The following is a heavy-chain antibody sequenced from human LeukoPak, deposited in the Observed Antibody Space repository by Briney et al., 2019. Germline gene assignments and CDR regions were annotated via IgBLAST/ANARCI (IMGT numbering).Heavy chain of an antibody. J-gene: IGHJ4*02. CDR2: IHHSGRT. CDR3: ARGLRGYSYRIDY. V-gene: IGHV4-38-2*02. D-gene: IGHD5-18*01. CDR1: GSSISTDYY. Sequence: SETLSLTCIVSGSSISTDYYWGWIRQPPGRCLEWIGIIHHSGRTYYNPSLKSRVTISVDTSKNQFSLKLSSVTAADTAVYYCARGLRGYSYRIDYWGQGTLVTVSS.